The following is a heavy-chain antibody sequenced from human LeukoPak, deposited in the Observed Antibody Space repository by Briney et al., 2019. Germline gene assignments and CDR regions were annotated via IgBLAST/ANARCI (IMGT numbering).Heavy chain of an antibody. V-gene: IGHV1-18*01. Sequence: ASVKVSCKASGYTFTTYSLAWVRQAPGQSLEWMGWISVNNGGTNYAQSFQDRVTLTRDTSTNTAYLELRSLRSDDTAIIYCATASQPRGYFLHWGQGTMVSVRS. CDR1: GYTFTTYS. J-gene: IGHJ1*01. CDR3: ATASQPRGYFLH. D-gene: IGHD2-2*01. CDR2: ISVNNGGT.